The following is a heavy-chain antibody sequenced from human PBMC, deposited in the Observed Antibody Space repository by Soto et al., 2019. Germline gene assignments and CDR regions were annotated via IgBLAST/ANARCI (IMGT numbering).Heavy chain of an antibody. Sequence: TRSRTSAVSGASLDTSSTGLPWLRQQPGKSLEWVGYIYHEGSTYYNPSLKGRATISVDRSKNSFSLKLSSVTAADTGVYFCARGRSTSGYPNFDPWGQGTLV. V-gene: IGHV4-30-2*01. CDR2: IYHEGST. CDR3: ARGRSTSGYPNFDP. D-gene: IGHD3-22*01. CDR1: GASLDTSSTG. J-gene: IGHJ5*02.